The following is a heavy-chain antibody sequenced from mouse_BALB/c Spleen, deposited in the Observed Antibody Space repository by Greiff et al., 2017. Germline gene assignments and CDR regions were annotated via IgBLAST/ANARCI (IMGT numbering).Heavy chain of an antibody. V-gene: IGHV1-15*01. CDR1: GYTFTDYE. CDR2: IDPETGGT. Sequence: QVQLQQSGAELVRPGASVTLSCKASGYTFTDYEMHWVKQTPVHGLEWIGAIDPETGGTAYNQKFKGKATLTADKSSSTAYMELRSLTSEDSAVYYCTPLHYFDYWGQGTTLTVSS. CDR3: TPLHYFDY. J-gene: IGHJ2*01.